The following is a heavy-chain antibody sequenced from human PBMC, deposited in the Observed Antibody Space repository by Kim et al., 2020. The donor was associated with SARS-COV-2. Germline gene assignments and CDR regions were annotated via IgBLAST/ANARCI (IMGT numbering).Heavy chain of an antibody. Sequence: GGSLRLSCAASGFTFSSYAMHWVRQAPGKGLEWVAVISYDGSNKYYADSVKGRFTISRDNSKNTLYLQMNSLRAEDTAVYYCARTSDIVATIYYFDYWGQGTLVTVSS. CDR1: GFTFSSYA. CDR3: ARTSDIVATIYYFDY. V-gene: IGHV3-30-3*01. CDR2: ISYDGSNK. D-gene: IGHD5-12*01. J-gene: IGHJ4*02.